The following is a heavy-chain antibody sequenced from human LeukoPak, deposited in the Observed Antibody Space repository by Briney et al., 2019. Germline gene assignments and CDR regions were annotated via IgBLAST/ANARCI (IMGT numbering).Heavy chain of an antibody. CDR3: ARQRGYSYGRFDF. D-gene: IGHD5-18*01. CDR2: INQDGSEK. V-gene: IGHV3-7*01. Sequence: GRSLRLSCAASGFTFSSYWMSWVRQAPGEGLEWVININQDGSEKYYVDSVKGRFTFSRDNAKNSLYLQMNSLRAEDTAVCYCARQRGYSYGRFDFWGQGTLVTVSS. CDR1: GFTFSSYW. J-gene: IGHJ4*02.